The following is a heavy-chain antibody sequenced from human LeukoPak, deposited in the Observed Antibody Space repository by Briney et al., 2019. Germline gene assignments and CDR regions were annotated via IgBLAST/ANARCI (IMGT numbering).Heavy chain of an antibody. V-gene: IGHV3-23*01. D-gene: IGHD4-11*01. Sequence: GGSLRLSRAASGFTFSSSTMTWVRQTPGKGLEWVSSITSGGGGTYHADSVKGRFIISRDDSKDTLFLQMNSLRADDTAIYYCAITGVRDFDSWGQGILVTVSS. CDR2: ITSGGGGT. CDR1: GFTFSSST. J-gene: IGHJ4*02. CDR3: AITGVRDFDS.